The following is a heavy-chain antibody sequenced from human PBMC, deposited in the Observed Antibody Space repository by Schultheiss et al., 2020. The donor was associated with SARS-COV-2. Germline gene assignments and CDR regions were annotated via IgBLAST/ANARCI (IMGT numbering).Heavy chain of an antibody. CDR1: GFTFSSYG. CDR3: ARDLGRSGWYGFDY. Sequence: GGSLRLSCAASGFTFSSYGMHWVRQAPGKGLEWVAVIWYDGSNKYYADSVKGRFTISRDNSKNTLYLQMNSLRAEDTAVYYCARDLGRSGWYGFDYWGQGTLVTVSS. V-gene: IGHV3-33*01. D-gene: IGHD6-19*01. CDR2: IWYDGSNK. J-gene: IGHJ4*02.